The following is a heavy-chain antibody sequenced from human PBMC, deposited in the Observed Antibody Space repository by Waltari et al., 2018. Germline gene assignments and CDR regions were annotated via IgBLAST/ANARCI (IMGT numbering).Heavy chain of an antibody. CDR2: IKQDGSEK. J-gene: IGHJ4*02. D-gene: IGHD1-26*01. CDR3: ARGGYSGSSLVGY. V-gene: IGHV3-7*04. Sequence: EVQLVESGGGLVQPGGSLRLSCAASGFNFSSYWMSWVRQAPGKGLEWVANIKQDGSEKYYVDSVKGRFTISRDNAKNSLYLQMNSLRAEDMAVYYCARGGYSGSSLVGYWGQGTLVTVSS. CDR1: GFNFSSYW.